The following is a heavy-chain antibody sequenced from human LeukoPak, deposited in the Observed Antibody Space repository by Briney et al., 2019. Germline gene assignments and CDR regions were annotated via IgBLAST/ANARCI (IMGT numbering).Heavy chain of an antibody. Sequence: PSETLSLTCSVSGTSITPYSRSWIRQPPGRGLEWIGYFYTSGNTHQNPSLKSRVTMSIDASKNQFSLRLSSMTAADTAVYYCARHRAQMATVTDDTFDMWGQGTMVTVSS. J-gene: IGHJ3*02. CDR1: GTSITPYS. D-gene: IGHD5-24*01. CDR3: ARHRAQMATVTDDTFDM. CDR2: FYTSGNT. V-gene: IGHV4-4*09.